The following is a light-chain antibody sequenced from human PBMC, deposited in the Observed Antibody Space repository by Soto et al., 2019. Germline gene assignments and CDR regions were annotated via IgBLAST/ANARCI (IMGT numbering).Light chain of an antibody. CDR2: GAS. Sequence: DIQMTQSPSSLSASVGDTVTITCRASQDISNHLAWYQQKPGKVPNLLIYGASTLHSGVPSRFRGSGSGTHFTHTFSSLQTADVVTYYCHNYLLTLSTFGPGTQLEIK. V-gene: IGKV1-27*01. CDR1: QDISNH. CDR3: HNYLLTLST. J-gene: IGKJ5*01.